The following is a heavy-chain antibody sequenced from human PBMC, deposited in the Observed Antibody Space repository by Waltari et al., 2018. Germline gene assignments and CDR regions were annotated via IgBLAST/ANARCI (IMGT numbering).Heavy chain of an antibody. CDR1: GFHFGSFS. J-gene: IGHJ4*02. Sequence: EVQLVESGGGLVQLGGSLSLSCTASGFHFGSFSMVWVRQAPGKGREWVATIKQDGSESYYVDSVKGRFTFSRDNAKNSLYLQMNSLRAEDTAVYYCARPYSSGWYINFDYWGQGTLVTVSS. CDR2: IKQDGSES. D-gene: IGHD6-19*01. CDR3: ARPYSSGWYINFDY. V-gene: IGHV3-7*01.